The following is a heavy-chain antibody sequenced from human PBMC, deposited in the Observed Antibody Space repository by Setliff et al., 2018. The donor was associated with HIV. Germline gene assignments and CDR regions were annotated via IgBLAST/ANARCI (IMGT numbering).Heavy chain of an antibody. CDR1: GDSISSYY. CDR3: ARRRCSAASCPDNSWNWLDP. Sequence: SEPLSLTCTVSGDSISSYYWNWIRQPPGKALEWIGYIYYGSTHYNPSFEGRVTISVDTSKNQFSLKLRSVTAADTAMYYCARRRCSAASCPDNSWNWLDPWGQGTLVTVSS. CDR2: IYYGST. V-gene: IGHV4-59*08. D-gene: IGHD2-15*01. J-gene: IGHJ5*02.